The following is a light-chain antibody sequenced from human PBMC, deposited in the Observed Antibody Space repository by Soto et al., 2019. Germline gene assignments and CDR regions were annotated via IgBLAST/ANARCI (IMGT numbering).Light chain of an antibody. J-gene: IGKJ3*01. CDR3: QQYGSSLLFT. CDR1: QSVSSSY. V-gene: IGKV3-20*01. CDR2: GAS. Sequence: EIVLTQSPGTLSLSPGERATLSCRASQSVSSSYLAWYQQKPGQAPRLLIYGASSSATGIPDRFSGSGSGTDFTLTISRLDPEDFAVYYCQQYGSSLLFTCGPGTKVDIK.